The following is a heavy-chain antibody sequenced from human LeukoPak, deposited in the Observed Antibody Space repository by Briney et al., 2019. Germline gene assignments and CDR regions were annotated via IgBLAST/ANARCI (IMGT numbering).Heavy chain of an antibody. J-gene: IGHJ4*02. D-gene: IGHD1-14*01. V-gene: IGHV6-1*01. CDR3: ARVGSESDRYFDQ. CDR2: TYYRYKWYN. Sequence: SQTLSLTCAISGDSVSSNSAAWNWIRQSPSRGLEWLGRTYYRYKWYNDYAVSVKSRININSDTFKNQFSLQLNSVTPEDTAVYYCARVGSESDRYFDQWGQGTLVTVSS. CDR1: GDSVSSNSAA.